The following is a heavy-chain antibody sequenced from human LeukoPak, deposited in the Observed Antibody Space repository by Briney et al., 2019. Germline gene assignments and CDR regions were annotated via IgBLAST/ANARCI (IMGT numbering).Heavy chain of an antibody. V-gene: IGHV3-30*02. D-gene: IGHD3-22*01. CDR1: GFTFSSYG. CDR3: AKDWGYYDSSGSWAFDI. CDR2: IRYDGSNR. Sequence: RGSLRLSCAASGFTFSSYGMHWVRQAPGKGLEWVAFIRYDGSNRYQADSVKGRFSISRDNSKNTLYLQMNSLRAEDTAVYYCAKDWGYYDSSGSWAFDIWGQGTMVTVSS. J-gene: IGHJ3*02.